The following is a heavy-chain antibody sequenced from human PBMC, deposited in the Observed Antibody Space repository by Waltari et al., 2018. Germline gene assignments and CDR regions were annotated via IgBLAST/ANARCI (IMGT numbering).Heavy chain of an antibody. V-gene: IGHV1-2*02. CDR1: GYTFTGYY. Sequence: QVQLVQSGAEVKKPGASGKVSCKASGYTFTGYYMHWVRQAPGQGLEWMGWINPNSGGTNYAQKFQGRVTMTRDKSISTAYMELSRLRSDDTAVYYCERAHNWNDRRSDAFDIWGQGTMVTVSS. D-gene: IGHD1-1*01. CDR2: INPNSGGT. J-gene: IGHJ3*02. CDR3: ERAHNWNDRRSDAFDI.